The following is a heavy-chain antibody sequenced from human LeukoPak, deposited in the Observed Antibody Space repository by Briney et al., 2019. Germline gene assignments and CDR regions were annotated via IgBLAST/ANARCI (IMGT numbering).Heavy chain of an antibody. CDR3: ARAKPTVTTFLGAFDI. Sequence: SVKVSCKASGGTFSSYAISWVRQAPGQGLEWMGGIIPIFGTANYAQKFQGRVTITTDESTSTAYMELSSLRSEDTAVYYCARAKPTVTTFLGAFDIWGQGTMVAVSS. CDR1: GGTFSSYA. V-gene: IGHV1-69*05. D-gene: IGHD4-17*01. CDR2: IIPIFGTA. J-gene: IGHJ3*02.